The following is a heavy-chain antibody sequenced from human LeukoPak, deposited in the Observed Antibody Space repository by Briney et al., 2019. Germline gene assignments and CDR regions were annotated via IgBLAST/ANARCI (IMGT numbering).Heavy chain of an antibody. CDR2: IYYSGAT. D-gene: IGHD1-26*01. CDR3: ATAYSGGYHGLDI. V-gene: IGHV4-39*01. J-gene: IGHJ3*02. CDR1: GGSISSSIYY. Sequence: SETLSLTCTVSGGSISSSIYYWAWIRQPPGKGLEWIGSIYYSGATYYNPSLKSRVTISIDTSKNQFSLKLSSVTAADTAVYYCATAYSGGYHGLDIWGQGTMVTVSS.